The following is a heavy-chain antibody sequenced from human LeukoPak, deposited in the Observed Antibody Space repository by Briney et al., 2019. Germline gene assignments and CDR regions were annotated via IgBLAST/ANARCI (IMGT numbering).Heavy chain of an antibody. D-gene: IGHD2-21*02. CDR2: IYPGDSDT. CDR3: ARIGGYCGGDCYWGPGDY. J-gene: IGHJ4*02. CDR1: GYSFTSYC. V-gene: IGHV5-51*01. Sequence: GESLKISCKGSGYSFTSYCIGWVRQMPGKGLEWMGIIYPGDSDTRYSPSFQGQVTISADRSIRTAYLQWSSLKAPDTAMYYCARIGGYCGGDCYWGPGDYWGQGTLVTVSS.